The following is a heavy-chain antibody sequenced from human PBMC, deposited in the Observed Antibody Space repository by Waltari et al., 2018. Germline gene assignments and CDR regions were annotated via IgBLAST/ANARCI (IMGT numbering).Heavy chain of an antibody. CDR2: IYYSGST. Sequence: QVQLQESGPGLVKPSETLSLTCTVSGGSISSYYWSWIRQPPGKGLEWIGYIYYSGSTNYNPSLKIRVTISVDTSKNQFSLKLSSVTAADTAVYYCARVRWGSSSYNWFDPWGQGTLVTVSS. CDR1: GGSISSYY. V-gene: IGHV4-59*01. D-gene: IGHD6-6*01. J-gene: IGHJ5*02. CDR3: ARVRWGSSSYNWFDP.